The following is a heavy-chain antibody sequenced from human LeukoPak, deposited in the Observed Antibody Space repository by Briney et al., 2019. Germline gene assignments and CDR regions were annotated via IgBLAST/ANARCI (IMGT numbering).Heavy chain of an antibody. V-gene: IGHV4-39*01. J-gene: IGHJ5*02. Sequence: SETLSLTCTVSGGSISSYYWGWIRQPPGKGLEWIGNIYYSGSTYYNPSLKSRVTISVDTSKNQFSLRLSSVTAAGTAVYYCARLGTGYDSSGYSIGWFDPWGQGTLVTVSS. CDR2: IYYSGST. CDR1: GGSISSYY. CDR3: ARLGTGYDSSGYSIGWFDP. D-gene: IGHD3-22*01.